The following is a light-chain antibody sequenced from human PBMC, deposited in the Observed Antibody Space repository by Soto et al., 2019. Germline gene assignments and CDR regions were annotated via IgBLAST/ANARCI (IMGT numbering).Light chain of an antibody. Sequence: ETVLTQSPGTLSLSPGERATLSCRASKTIRSNYLAWYRQTPGQAPRLLIYGASNRATGIADRFSGSGSGTDFTLIISRLEPEDFALYYCQQYGSSPWTFGQGPKVEIK. CDR2: GAS. CDR1: KTIRSNY. V-gene: IGKV3-20*01. CDR3: QQYGSSPWT. J-gene: IGKJ1*01.